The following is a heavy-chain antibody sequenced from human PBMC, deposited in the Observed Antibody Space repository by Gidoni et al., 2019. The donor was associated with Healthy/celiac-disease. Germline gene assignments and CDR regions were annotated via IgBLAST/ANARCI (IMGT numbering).Heavy chain of an antibody. CDR3: ARHLSGSYAKTPWDY. D-gene: IGHD1-26*01. V-gene: IGHV4-39*01. CDR2: ST. J-gene: IGHJ4*02. Sequence: STYYNPSLKSRVTISVDTSKNQFSLKLSSVTAADTAVYYCARHLSGSYAKTPWDYWGQGTLVTVSS.